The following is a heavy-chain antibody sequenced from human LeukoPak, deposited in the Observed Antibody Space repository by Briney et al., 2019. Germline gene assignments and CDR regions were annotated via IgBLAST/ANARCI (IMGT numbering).Heavy chain of an antibody. Sequence: TSETLSLTCAVYGGSFSGYYWSWIRQPPGKGLEWIGEINHSGSTNYNPSLKSRVTISVDTSKNQFSLKLSSVTAADTAVYYCAKPYYYDTSGYYRLNNWFDPWGQGTLVTVSS. CDR1: GGSFSGYY. CDR3: AKPYYYDTSGYYRLNNWFDP. V-gene: IGHV4-34*01. D-gene: IGHD3-22*01. CDR2: INHSGST. J-gene: IGHJ5*02.